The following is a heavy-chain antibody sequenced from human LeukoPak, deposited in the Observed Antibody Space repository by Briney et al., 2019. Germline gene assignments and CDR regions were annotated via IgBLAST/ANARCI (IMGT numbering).Heavy chain of an antibody. Sequence: SETLSLTRAVSGYSISSGYYWGWIRQPPGKGLEWIGSIYHSGSTYYNPSLKSRVTISVDTSKNQFSLKLSSVTAADTAVYYCARGLDPWGQGTLVTVSS. V-gene: IGHV4-38-2*01. CDR1: GYSISSGYY. J-gene: IGHJ5*02. CDR2: IYHSGST. CDR3: ARGLDP.